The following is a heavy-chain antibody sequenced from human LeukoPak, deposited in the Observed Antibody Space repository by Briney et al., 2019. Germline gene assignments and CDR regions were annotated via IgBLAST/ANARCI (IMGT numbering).Heavy chain of an antibody. CDR1: GGSISSYY. CDR2: IYYSGST. J-gene: IGHJ4*02. D-gene: IGHD2-21*02. V-gene: IGHV4-59*01. CDR3: ACLHCGGDSY. Sequence: SETLSLTCTVSGGSISSYYWSWIRQPPGKGLEWIGYIYYSGSTNYNPSLKSRVTISVDTSKNQFSLKLSSVTAADTAVYYCACLHCGGDSYWGQGTLVTASS.